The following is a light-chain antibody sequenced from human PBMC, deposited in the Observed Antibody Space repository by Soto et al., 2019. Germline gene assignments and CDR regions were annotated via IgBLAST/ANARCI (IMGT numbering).Light chain of an antibody. V-gene: IGKV1-39*01. CDR1: QSITSY. Sequence: DIQMTQSPSSLSASVGDRVTITCRASQSITSYLNWYQQKPGKAPQLLIYAAFSLQSGVPSRFSGSGSGTDFTLTISSLQPEDFATYFCQQSYTTPWTLGQGTKVEVK. J-gene: IGKJ1*01. CDR2: AAF. CDR3: QQSYTTPWT.